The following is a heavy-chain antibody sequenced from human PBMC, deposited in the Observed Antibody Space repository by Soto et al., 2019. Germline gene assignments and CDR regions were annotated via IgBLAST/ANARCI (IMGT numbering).Heavy chain of an antibody. CDR3: STDRPDTAIVWTA. D-gene: IGHD2-21*01. J-gene: IGHJ6*02. Sequence: SVKVTCKAPGFDFGSFGMQWVRQAHGQGLEWMGWIVVGNGNTNYAPQFQGRVTITRDMYTRTTYMDLYNLRSEDPAVYFCSTDRPDTAIVWTAWGQGTSVTVS. CDR2: IVVGNGNT. V-gene: IGHV1-58*02. CDR1: GFDFGSFG.